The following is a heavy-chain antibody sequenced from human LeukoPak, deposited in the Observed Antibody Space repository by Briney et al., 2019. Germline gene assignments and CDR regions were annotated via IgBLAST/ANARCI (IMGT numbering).Heavy chain of an antibody. CDR1: GYTFTSYG. D-gene: IGHD6-13*01. J-gene: IGHJ3*02. CDR2: ISAYNGNT. V-gene: IGHV1-18*01. CDR3: ARDVRGAAQFSDAFHI. Sequence: GASVKVSCKASGYTFTSYGISWVRQAPGQGLEWMGWISAYNGNTNYAQKLQGRVTMTTDTSTSTAYMDLSGLRSEDTAVYYCARDVRGAAQFSDAFHIWGQGTMVTVSS.